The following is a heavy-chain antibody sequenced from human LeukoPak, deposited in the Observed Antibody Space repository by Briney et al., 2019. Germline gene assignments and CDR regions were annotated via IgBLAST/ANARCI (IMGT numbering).Heavy chain of an antibody. Sequence: GGSLRLSCAASGFTFSSYAMSWVRQAPGKGLEWVSAICGSGGSTYYADSVKGRFTISRDNSKNTLYLQMNSLRAEDTAVYYCAKDRGAGSTIVVVPAAMTDWGQGTLVTVSS. D-gene: IGHD2-2*01. CDR1: GFTFSSYA. V-gene: IGHV3-23*01. J-gene: IGHJ4*02. CDR3: AKDRGAGSTIVVVPAAMTD. CDR2: ICGSGGST.